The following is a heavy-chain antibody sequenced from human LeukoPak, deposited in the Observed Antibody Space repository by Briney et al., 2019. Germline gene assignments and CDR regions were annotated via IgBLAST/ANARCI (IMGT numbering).Heavy chain of an antibody. CDR1: GYTFTGYY. D-gene: IGHD6-13*01. J-gene: IGHJ4*02. CDR3: ARDLRIAAAGIYFDY. CDR2: INPNSGGT. Sequence: ASVKVSCKASGYTFTGYYMHWVRQAPGQGLEWMGWINPNSGGTNYAQKFQGGVTMTRDTSISTAYMELSRLRSDDTAVYYCARDLRIAAAGIYFDYWGQGTLVTVSS. V-gene: IGHV1-2*02.